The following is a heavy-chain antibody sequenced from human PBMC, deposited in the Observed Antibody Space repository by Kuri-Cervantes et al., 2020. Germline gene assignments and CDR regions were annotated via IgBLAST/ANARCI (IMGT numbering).Heavy chain of an antibody. J-gene: IGHJ5*02. V-gene: IGHV3-7*03. CDR1: GFTFSSYW. D-gene: IGHD3-10*01. CDR2: IKQDGSEK. CDR3: AKDFSGSGRGWFDP. Sequence: GESLKISCAASGFTFSSYWMSWVRQAPGKGLEWVANIKQDGSEKYYVDSVKGRFTISRGNSKNTLYLQMNNLRAEDTAMFYCAKDFSGSGRGWFDPWGQGTLVTVSS.